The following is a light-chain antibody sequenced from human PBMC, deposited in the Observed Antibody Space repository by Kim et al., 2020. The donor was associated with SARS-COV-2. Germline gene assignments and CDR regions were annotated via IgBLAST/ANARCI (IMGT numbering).Light chain of an antibody. CDR3: CSYVGSYTLV. Sequence: QSVLTQPRSVSGSPGQSVTISCTGTSSHIADYSYVSWYQQHPGKAPKLMIYDVRRRPSGVPDRFSGSKSGNTASLTLSGLQAEDEADYYCCSYVGSYTLVFGGGTQLTVL. J-gene: IGLJ2*01. CDR2: DVR. V-gene: IGLV2-11*01. CDR1: SSHIADYSY.